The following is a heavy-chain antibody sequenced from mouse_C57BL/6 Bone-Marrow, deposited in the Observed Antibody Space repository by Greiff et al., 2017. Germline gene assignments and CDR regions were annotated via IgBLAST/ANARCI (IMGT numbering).Heavy chain of an antibody. CDR3: TPYYYGSSYGYFDV. CDR1: GFNIKDDY. D-gene: IGHD1-1*01. CDR2: IDPENGDT. Sequence: VQLKQSGAELVRPGDSVKLSCTASGFNIKDDYMHWVKQRPEQGLEWIGWIDPENGDTEYASKFQGKATITADTSSNTAYLQLSSLTSEDTAVYYCTPYYYGSSYGYFDVWGTGTTVTVSS. J-gene: IGHJ1*03. V-gene: IGHV14-4*01.